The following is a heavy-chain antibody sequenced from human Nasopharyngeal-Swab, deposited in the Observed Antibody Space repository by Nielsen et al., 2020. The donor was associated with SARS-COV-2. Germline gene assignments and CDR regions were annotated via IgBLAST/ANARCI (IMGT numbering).Heavy chain of an antibody. Sequence: GESPKISCAASEFSISSYSMNWVRQTPGKGLEWVSSISSTSTYIYYADSVKGRFTVARDNAKNALFLQMDSLRDEDTAVYYCARDASSSWYRLGNWYFDLWGRGTLVTVSS. V-gene: IGHV3-21*01. J-gene: IGHJ2*01. CDR3: ARDASSSWYRLGNWYFDL. D-gene: IGHD6-13*01. CDR2: ISSTSTYI. CDR1: EFSISSYS.